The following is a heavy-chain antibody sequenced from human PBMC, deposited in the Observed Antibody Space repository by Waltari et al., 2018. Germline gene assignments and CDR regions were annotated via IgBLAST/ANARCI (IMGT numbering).Heavy chain of an antibody. Sequence: EVQLEQSGAAVRKPGEYLTISCKASVYDFTTYWITWVRQMPGKGLEWMGRIDPSDSYLSYSPSFQGHVTISADTSTNTAYLHWTSLTASDTAIYYCARHSTRGSSWNDFWGQGTLVTVSS. CDR2: IDPSDSYL. CDR3: ARHSTRGSSWNDF. CDR1: VYDFTTYW. V-gene: IGHV5-10-1*03. J-gene: IGHJ4*02. D-gene: IGHD6-13*01.